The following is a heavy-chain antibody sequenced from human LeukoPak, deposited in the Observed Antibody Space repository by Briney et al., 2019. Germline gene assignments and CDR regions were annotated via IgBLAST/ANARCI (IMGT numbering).Heavy chain of an antibody. J-gene: IGHJ4*02. CDR2: ISSTASTI. Sequence: PGGSLRLSCAASGFTFSTYEMNWVRQAPGKGLEWISYISSTASTIYYADSVKGRFTISRDNSKNSLYLQMNSLRAVDTAVYYCARAARIVGATYFDYWGRGTLVTVSS. CDR1: GFTFSTYE. V-gene: IGHV3-48*03. D-gene: IGHD1-26*01. CDR3: ARAARIVGATYFDY.